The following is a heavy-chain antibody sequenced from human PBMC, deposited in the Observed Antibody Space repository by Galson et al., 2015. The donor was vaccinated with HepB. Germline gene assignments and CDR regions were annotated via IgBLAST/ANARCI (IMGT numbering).Heavy chain of an antibody. CDR3: VKRNGGSCYYTFVDY. Sequence: SLRLSCAASGFTFSSYAMNWVRQAPGKGLEWVSATSGSGGSTYHAVSVKGRFTISRDNSKNTLYLQMNNLRADDAALYYCVKRNGGSCYYTFVDYWGQGTLVTVSS. CDR2: TSGSGGST. V-gene: IGHV3-23*01. D-gene: IGHD2-15*01. CDR1: GFTFSSYA. J-gene: IGHJ4*02.